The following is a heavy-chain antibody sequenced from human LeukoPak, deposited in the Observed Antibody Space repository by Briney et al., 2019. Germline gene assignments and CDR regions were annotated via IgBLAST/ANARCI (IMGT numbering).Heavy chain of an antibody. CDR1: GFTFSSYW. J-gene: IGHJ5*02. Sequence: GGSLRLSCAASGFTFSSYWMNWVRQAPGKGLEWVANIKQDGSEKYYVDSVKGRFIISRDNAKNSLYLQMNSLRAEDTAVYYCARGSDSSGWYGYNWFDPWGQGTLVTVSS. CDR3: ARGSDSSGWYGYNWFDP. V-gene: IGHV3-7*01. D-gene: IGHD6-19*01. CDR2: IKQDGSEK.